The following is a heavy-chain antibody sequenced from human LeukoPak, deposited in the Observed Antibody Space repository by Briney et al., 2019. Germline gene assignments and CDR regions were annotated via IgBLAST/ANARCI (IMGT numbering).Heavy chain of an antibody. CDR2: ISYDGSNK. V-gene: IGHV3-30*04. Sequence: PGRSLRLSCAASGFTFSTYAMHWVRQAPGKGLEWVAVISYDGSNKYYADSVKGRFTISRDNSKNTLYLRMNSLRAEDTAVYYCASSSWYSYYFDYWGQGTLVTVSS. CDR1: GFTFSTYA. J-gene: IGHJ4*02. D-gene: IGHD6-13*01. CDR3: ASSSWYSYYFDY.